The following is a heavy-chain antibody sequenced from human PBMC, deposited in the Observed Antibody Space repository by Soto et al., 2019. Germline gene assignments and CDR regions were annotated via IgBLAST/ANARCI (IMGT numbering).Heavy chain of an antibody. CDR3: ARGVITTAATGWFDP. Sequence: ASVKVSCKASGYTFTIYAMHWVRQAPGQRLEWMGWINAGNGNTKYSQKFQDRVTITRDTSASTAYMELSSLRSEDTAVYYCARGVITTAATGWFDPQGQPTLVTVSS. V-gene: IGHV1-3*01. CDR1: GYTFTIYA. CDR2: INAGNGNT. D-gene: IGHD3-10*01. J-gene: IGHJ5*02.